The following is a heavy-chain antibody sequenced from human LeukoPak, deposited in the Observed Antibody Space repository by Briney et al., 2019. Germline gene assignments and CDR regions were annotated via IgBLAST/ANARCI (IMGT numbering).Heavy chain of an antibody. J-gene: IGHJ6*03. Sequence: ASVKVSCKTSGYTFTSFGTSWVRQAPGQGLEWMGWISGYNGNTNYAQNLQGRVTMTTDTSTSTAYMELRSLRSDDTAMYYCARNARWSGYSYMDVWGKGTTVTVSS. CDR1: GYTFTSFG. CDR3: ARNARWSGYSYMDV. D-gene: IGHD3-3*01. CDR2: ISGYNGNT. V-gene: IGHV1-18*01.